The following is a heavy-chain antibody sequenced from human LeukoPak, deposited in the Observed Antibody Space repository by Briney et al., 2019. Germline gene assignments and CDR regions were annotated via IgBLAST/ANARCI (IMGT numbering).Heavy chain of an antibody. V-gene: IGHV7-4-1*02. CDR3: ARDGPGVVENYYGMDV. CDR1: GYTFTSYA. Sequence: PVASVKVSCKASGYTFTSYAMNWVRQAPGQGLEWMGWINTNTGNPTYAQGFTGRFVFSLDTSVSTAYLQISSLKAEDTAVYYCARDGPGVVENYYGMDVWGQGTTVTVSS. D-gene: IGHD2-15*01. J-gene: IGHJ6*02. CDR2: INTNTGNP.